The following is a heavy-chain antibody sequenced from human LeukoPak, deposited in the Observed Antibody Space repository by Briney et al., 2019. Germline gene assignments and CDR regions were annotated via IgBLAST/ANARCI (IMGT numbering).Heavy chain of an antibody. Sequence: PGGSLRLSCAASGFTFSDYYMSWIRQAPGKGLEWVSYISSSGSTIYYADSVKGRFTISRENAKNSFYLQMNSLRAGDTAIYYCARAHVGWGLAFDIWGQGTVVIVSS. V-gene: IGHV3-11*04. CDR1: GFTFSDYY. CDR3: ARAHVGWGLAFDI. J-gene: IGHJ3*02. D-gene: IGHD3-16*01. CDR2: ISSSGSTI.